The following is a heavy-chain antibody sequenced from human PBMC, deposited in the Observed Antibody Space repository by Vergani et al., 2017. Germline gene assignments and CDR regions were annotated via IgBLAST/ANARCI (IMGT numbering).Heavy chain of an antibody. V-gene: IGHV4-39*01. CDR2: IYHSGST. D-gene: IGHD2-2*01. Sequence: QLQLQESGPGLVKPSETLSLTCTVSGGSISSSSYYWGWIRQPPGKGLEWIGSIYHSGSTYYNPSLKSRVTISVDTSKNQFSLKLSSVTAADTAVYYCARQERRFGVVVPAETNPPHDWFDPWGQGTLVTVSS. CDR3: ARQERRFGVVVPAETNPPHDWFDP. CDR1: GGSISSSSYY. J-gene: IGHJ5*02.